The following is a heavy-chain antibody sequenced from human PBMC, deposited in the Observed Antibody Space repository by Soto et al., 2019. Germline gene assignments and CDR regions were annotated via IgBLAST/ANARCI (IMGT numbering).Heavy chain of an antibody. CDR3: TVMRITMVRGVIGPFDY. CDR1: GYTFTSYA. J-gene: IGHJ4*02. CDR2: INAGNGNT. D-gene: IGHD3-10*01. Sequence: EASVKVSCKASGYTFTSYAMHWVRQAPGQRLEWMGWINAGNGNTKYSQKFQGRVTITRDTSASTAYMELSSLRSEDTAVYYCTVMRITMVRGVIGPFDYWGQGTLVTVSS. V-gene: IGHV1-3*01.